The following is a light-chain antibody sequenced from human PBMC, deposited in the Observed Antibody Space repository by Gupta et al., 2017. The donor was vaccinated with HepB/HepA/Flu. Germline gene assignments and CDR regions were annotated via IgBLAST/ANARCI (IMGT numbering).Light chain of an antibody. CDR1: QSVLYSSNNKNY. Sequence: DIVITQSPHSLAVSLGERATINCKSSQSVLYSSNNKNYLAWYQQKPGQPPKLLIYWASNRESGVPDRFSGRGSGKDFTLTISSLQAEDVAVYYCQKDDSTPLTFGGGTKVEIK. J-gene: IGKJ4*01. CDR3: QKDDSTPLT. V-gene: IGKV4-1*01. CDR2: WAS.